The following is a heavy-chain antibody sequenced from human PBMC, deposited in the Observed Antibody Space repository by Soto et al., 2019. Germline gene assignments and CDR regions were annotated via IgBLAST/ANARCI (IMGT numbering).Heavy chain of an antibody. CDR2: IIPIFGTA. CDR3: ARWAVAGYYYGMDV. V-gene: IGHV1-69*06. J-gene: IGHJ6*02. D-gene: IGHD6-19*01. CDR1: GGTFSSDA. Sequence: SVKVSCKASGGTFSSDAISWVRQAPGQGLEWMGGIIPIFGTANYAQKFQGRVTITADKSTSTAYMELSSLRSEDTAVYYCARWAVAGYYYGMDVWGQGTTVTVSS.